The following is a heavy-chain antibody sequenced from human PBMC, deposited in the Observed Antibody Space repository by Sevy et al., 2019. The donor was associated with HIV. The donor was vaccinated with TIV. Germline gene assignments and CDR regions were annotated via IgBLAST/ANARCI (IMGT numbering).Heavy chain of an antibody. Sequence: GGSLRLSCEASGFPFTNHGVHWVRQAPGKGLAWVALMWFDGSNKYYADSVKGRFTVSRDDSKNTLYLQMNSLRADDTAIYYCARDREFYDHGEYGPTSAPDLCGQGTLVTVSS. D-gene: IGHD4-17*01. CDR1: GFPFTNHG. V-gene: IGHV3-33*08. CDR2: MWFDGSNK. CDR3: ARDREFYDHGEYGPTSAPDL. J-gene: IGHJ5*02.